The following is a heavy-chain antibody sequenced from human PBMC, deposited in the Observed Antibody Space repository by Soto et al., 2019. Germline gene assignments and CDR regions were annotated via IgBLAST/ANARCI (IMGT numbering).Heavy chain of an antibody. D-gene: IGHD5-18*01. CDR3: ARAVDTRNDYFDS. V-gene: IGHV3-33*01. Sequence: QVQLVESGGGVVQPGRSLRLSCAASGFTFSSYGMHWVRQAPGKGLEWVAVIWYDGSNKDYADSVKGRFTISRDNSKNALYLQRISLRAEDTAVYYCARAVDTRNDYFDSWGQGTMVTVSS. CDR1: GFTFSSYG. J-gene: IGHJ4*02. CDR2: IWYDGSNK.